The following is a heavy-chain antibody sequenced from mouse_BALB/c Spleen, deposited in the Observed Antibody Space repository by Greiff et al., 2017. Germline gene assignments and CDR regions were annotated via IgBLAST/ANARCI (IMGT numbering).Heavy chain of an antibody. CDR2: IWAGGST. V-gene: IGHV2-9*02. J-gene: IGHJ1*01. Sequence: VQRVESGPGLVAPSQSLSITCTVSGFSLTSYGVHWVRQPPGKGLEWLGVIWAGGSTNYNSALMSRLSISKDNSKSQVFLKMNSLQTDDTAMYYCAREKGDYEYFDVWGAGTTVTVSS. CDR1: GFSLTSYG. D-gene: IGHD2-4*01. CDR3: AREKGDYEYFDV.